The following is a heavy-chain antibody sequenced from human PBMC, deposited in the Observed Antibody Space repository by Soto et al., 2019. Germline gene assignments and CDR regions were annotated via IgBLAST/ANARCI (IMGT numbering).Heavy chain of an antibody. CDR1: GGSISSTNHY. Sequence: TXETLSLTCTVSGGSISSTNHYWGWIRQPPGKGLEWIGDIYYSGLTRYNPSLKSRVTISVDTSKDQFSLKLSSVTAADTAVYYCARHGYYYDSTGYYYFVWGQGTLVTVSS. CDR2: IYYSGLT. CDR3: ARHGYYYDSTGYYYFV. D-gene: IGHD3-22*01. V-gene: IGHV4-39*01. J-gene: IGHJ4*02.